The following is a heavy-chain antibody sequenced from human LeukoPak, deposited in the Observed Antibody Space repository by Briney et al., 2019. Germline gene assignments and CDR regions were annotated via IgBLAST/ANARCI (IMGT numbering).Heavy chain of an antibody. CDR3: ARSNVDIVATFDY. CDR2: INHSGST. Sequence: PSETLSLTCAVYGGSFSGYYWSWIRQPPGKGLEWIGEINHSGSTNYNPSLKSRVNISVDTSKNQFSLKLSSVTAADTAVYYCARSNVDIVATFDYWGQGTLVTVSS. CDR1: GGSFSGYY. J-gene: IGHJ4*02. D-gene: IGHD5-12*01. V-gene: IGHV4-34*01.